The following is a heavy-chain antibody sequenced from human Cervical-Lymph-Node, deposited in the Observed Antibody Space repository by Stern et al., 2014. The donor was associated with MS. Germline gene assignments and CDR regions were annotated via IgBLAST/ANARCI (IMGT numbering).Heavy chain of an antibody. CDR3: AKDSLPAGVIGDYFDY. V-gene: IGHV3-23*04. D-gene: IGHD6-19*01. CDR1: GFTFNNHA. Sequence: EVQLEESGGGLVQPGGSLRLSCATSGFTFNNHAMTWVRQAPGKGLEWVSSIGGRGSATYYADSVKGRFTISRDNSKNTLFLQLSSLRDEDTAVYYCAKDSLPAGVIGDYFDYWGQGTLVTVSS. CDR2: IGGRGSAT. J-gene: IGHJ4*02.